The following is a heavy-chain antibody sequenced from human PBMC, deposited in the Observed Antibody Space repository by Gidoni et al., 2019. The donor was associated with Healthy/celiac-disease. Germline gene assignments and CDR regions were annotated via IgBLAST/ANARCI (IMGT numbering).Heavy chain of an antibody. CDR3: AKDGDWSGGKGIEYFQH. D-gene: IGHD2-15*01. CDR1: GFTSSSYA. J-gene: IGHJ1*01. Sequence: EVQLLESGGGVVQPGGSLTLPCAASGFTSSSYAMSWVRQAPGKGLGWVSAISGSGGSTYYADSVKGRFTISRDNSKNTLYLQMNSLRAEDTAVYYCAKDGDWSGGKGIEYFQHWGQGTLVTVSS. CDR2: ISGSGGST. V-gene: IGHV3-23*01.